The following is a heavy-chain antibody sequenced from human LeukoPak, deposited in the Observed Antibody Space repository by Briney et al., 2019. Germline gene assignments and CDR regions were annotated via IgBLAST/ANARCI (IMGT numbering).Heavy chain of an antibody. CDR1: GGSISSSSYY. CDR3: ARRRAYYYYMDV. J-gene: IGHJ6*03. CDR2: SYYSGST. Sequence: SETLSLTCTVSGGSISSSSYYWGWIRQPPGKGLEWIGSSYYSGSTYYNPALKRRVTISVDTSKNQFSLKLSSVTAADTAVYYCARRRAYYYYMDVWGKGTTVTISS. V-gene: IGHV4-39*01.